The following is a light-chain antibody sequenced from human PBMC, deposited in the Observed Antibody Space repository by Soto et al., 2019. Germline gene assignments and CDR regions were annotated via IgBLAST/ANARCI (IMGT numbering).Light chain of an antibody. CDR1: QSLTHSSGYNY. V-gene: IGKV2-28*01. J-gene: IGKJ3*01. CDR2: LGS. CDR3: QHFNSWPPFFT. Sequence: EIVLTQSPLSLSVSPGEPASISCRSSQSLTHSSGYNYLDWYLLKPGQPPQLLIYLGSNRGSGVPDRFSASGSGTDFTLTISSLQSEDFAVYYCQHFNSWPPFFTFGPGTKVEIK.